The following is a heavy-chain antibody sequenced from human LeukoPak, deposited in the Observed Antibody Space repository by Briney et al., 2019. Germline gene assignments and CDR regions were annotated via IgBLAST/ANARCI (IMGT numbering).Heavy chain of an antibody. CDR2: IYSGGST. D-gene: IGHD5-24*01. Sequence: GGSLRLSCAASGFTVSSKYMSWVRQAPGKGLEWVSVIYSGGSTYYADSVKGRFTISRDNSKNTVYLQMNSLRAEDTAVYYCARESSGWLQLFDYWGQGTLVTVSS. CDR3: ARESSGWLQLFDY. V-gene: IGHV3-66*01. CDR1: GFTVSSKY. J-gene: IGHJ4*02.